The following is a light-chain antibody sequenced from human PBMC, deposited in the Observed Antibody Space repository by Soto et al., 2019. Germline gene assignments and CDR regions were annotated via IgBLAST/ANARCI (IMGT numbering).Light chain of an antibody. Sequence: QSVLTQPPSASGTPGQRVTISCSGSSSNIGSNTVNWYQQLPGTAPKLLIYSNNQRPSGVPDRFSGSKSGTLASLAISGLQSEDEADYYCAAWDDSLNVLYVFGTGTKLTVL. CDR1: SSNIGSNT. CDR3: AAWDDSLNVLYV. V-gene: IGLV1-44*01. CDR2: SNN. J-gene: IGLJ1*01.